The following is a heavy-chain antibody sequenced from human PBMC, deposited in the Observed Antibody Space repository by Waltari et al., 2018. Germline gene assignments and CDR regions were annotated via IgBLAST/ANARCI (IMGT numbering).Heavy chain of an antibody. CDR3: AREEVVRGVINSNWFDP. CDR2: FDVEDGKT. V-gene: IGHV1-24*01. D-gene: IGHD3-10*01. J-gene: IGHJ5*02. Sequence: QVKLIQSGAEVEKPGASVKVSCKVSGHTLTELSISRVRQAPGKGPEWMGGFDVEDGKTIYAQNFQGRVTMTEDTSTDTAYMELTSLRSEDTAVYYCAREEVVRGVINSNWFDPWGQGTLVTVSS. CDR1: GHTLTELS.